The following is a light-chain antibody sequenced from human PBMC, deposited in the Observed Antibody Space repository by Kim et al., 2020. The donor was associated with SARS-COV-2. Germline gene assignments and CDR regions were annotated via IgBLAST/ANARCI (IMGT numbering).Light chain of an antibody. J-gene: IGLJ3*02. CDR1: SSRLGSIS. CDR3: AAWDDRLSGPV. Sequence: GQRKTMSCSGVSSRLGSISVYWYKHIPGTAPKLLIYSNHQRPSGVPDRFSGARSGTSASLAISGLRSEDEADFYCAAWDDRLSGPVFGGGTKLTVL. V-gene: IGLV1-47*02. CDR2: SNH.